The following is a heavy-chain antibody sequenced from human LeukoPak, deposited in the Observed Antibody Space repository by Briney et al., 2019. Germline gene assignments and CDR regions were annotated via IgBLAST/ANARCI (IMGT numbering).Heavy chain of an antibody. CDR3: ARDIAALGFPPLGAFDI. CDR1: GFTFGGSA. Sequence: PGGSLRLSCAASGFTFGGSAMHWVRQASGKGLEWVGHIRREANTYATTYAASLKGRFTISRDNAKNSLYLQMNSLRAEDTAVYYCARDIAALGFPPLGAFDIWGQGTMVTVSS. D-gene: IGHD6-6*01. CDR2: IRREANTYAT. V-gene: IGHV3-73*01. J-gene: IGHJ3*02.